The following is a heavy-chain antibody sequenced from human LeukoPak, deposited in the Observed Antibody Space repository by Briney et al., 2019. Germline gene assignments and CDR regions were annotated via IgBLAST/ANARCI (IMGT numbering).Heavy chain of an antibody. Sequence: ASVKVSCKASGYTFTSYGISWVRQAPGQGLEWMGWISAYNGNTNYAQKFQGRVTMTRNTSISTAYMELSSLRSEDTAVYYCASLHLPKQTKYYDFWSGFGAFDIWGQGTMVTVSS. CDR1: GYTFTSYG. V-gene: IGHV1-18*01. CDR2: ISAYNGNT. CDR3: ASLHLPKQTKYYDFWSGFGAFDI. J-gene: IGHJ3*02. D-gene: IGHD3-3*01.